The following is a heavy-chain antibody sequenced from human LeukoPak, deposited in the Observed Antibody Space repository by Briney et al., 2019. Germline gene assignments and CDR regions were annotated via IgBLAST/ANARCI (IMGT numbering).Heavy chain of an antibody. Sequence: GGSLRLSCAASGFTFSSYEMNWVRQAPGKGLEWLSYIGSSGSTIYYADSVKGRFTISRDNAKNSLHLQMNSLRAEDTAVYYCARGDGGYYYGMDVWGQGTTVTVSS. V-gene: IGHV3-48*03. D-gene: IGHD3-10*01. CDR1: GFTFSSYE. CDR3: ARGDGGYYYGMDV. CDR2: IGSSGSTI. J-gene: IGHJ6*02.